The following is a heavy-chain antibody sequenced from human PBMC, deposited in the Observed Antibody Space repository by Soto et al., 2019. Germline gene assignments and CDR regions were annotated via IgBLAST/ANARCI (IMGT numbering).Heavy chain of an antibody. J-gene: IGHJ4*02. D-gene: IGHD3-22*01. CDR1: GGSISSGDYY. Sequence: SETLSLTCTVSGGSISSGDYYWSWIRQPPGKGLEWIGYIYYSGSTYYNPSLKSRVTISVDTSRNQFSLKLSSVTAAATALYFYARDTYYYDSSCHRHFDYWGQGTLVTVSS. CDR2: IYYSGST. CDR3: ARDTYYYDSSCHRHFDY. V-gene: IGHV4-30-4*01.